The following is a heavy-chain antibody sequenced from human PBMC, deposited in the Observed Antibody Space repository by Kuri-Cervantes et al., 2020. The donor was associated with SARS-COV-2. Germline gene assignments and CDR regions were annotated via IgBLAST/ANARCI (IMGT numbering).Heavy chain of an antibody. J-gene: IGHJ6*03. CDR2: ISSSSSTI. CDR3: AKDRYYGSGSYMDV. V-gene: IGHV3-48*01. Sequence: GGSLRLSCAASGFTFSSYSMNWVRQAPGKGLEWVSYISSSSSTIYYADSVKGRFTISRDNAKNSLYLQMNSLRAEDTALYYCAKDRYYGSGSYMDVWGKGTTVTVSS. CDR1: GFTFSSYS. D-gene: IGHD3-10*01.